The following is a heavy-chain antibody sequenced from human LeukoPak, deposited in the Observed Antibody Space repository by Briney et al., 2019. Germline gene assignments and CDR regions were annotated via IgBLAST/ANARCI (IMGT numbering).Heavy chain of an antibody. CDR1: GFTFSSYG. D-gene: IGHD6-13*01. V-gene: IGHV3-30*03. CDR2: ISYDGSEK. Sequence: GGSLRLSCAASGFTFSSYGMHWVRQPPGKGLECFASISYDGSEKYYADSVKGRFTISRDSSKNTLYLQMDSLRAEDTAVYYCARDWQWQQLDGDAFDIWGQGTMVTVSS. J-gene: IGHJ3*02. CDR3: ARDWQWQQLDGDAFDI.